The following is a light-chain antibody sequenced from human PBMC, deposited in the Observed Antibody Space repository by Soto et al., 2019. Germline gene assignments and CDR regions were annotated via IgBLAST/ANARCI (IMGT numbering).Light chain of an antibody. Sequence: EIVMTQSPATLSVSPGERATLSCRASQSVSSNLAWYQQKPGQAPRLLIYGASTRPTGIPARFSGSGSGTEFTLTISSLQSEDFAVYYCQQYSNWSPITFGQGTRLEIK. V-gene: IGKV3-15*01. J-gene: IGKJ5*01. CDR1: QSVSSN. CDR2: GAS. CDR3: QQYSNWSPIT.